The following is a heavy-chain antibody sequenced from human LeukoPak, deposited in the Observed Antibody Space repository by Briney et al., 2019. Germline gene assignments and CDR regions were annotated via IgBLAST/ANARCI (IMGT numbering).Heavy chain of an antibody. D-gene: IGHD6-6*01. J-gene: IGHJ4*02. CDR2: IYSGGST. CDR3: ARHSSSSEFDY. CDR1: GFTVSSNY. V-gene: IGHV3-66*02. Sequence: GGSLRLSCAASGFTVSSNYMSWVRQAPGKGLEWVSVIYSGGSTYYADSVKGRFTISRDNSKNTLYLQMNSLGAEDTAVYYCARHSSSSEFDYWGQGTLVTVSS.